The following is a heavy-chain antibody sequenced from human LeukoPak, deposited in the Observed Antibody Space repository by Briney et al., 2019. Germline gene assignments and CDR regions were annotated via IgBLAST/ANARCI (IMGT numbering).Heavy chain of an antibody. CDR2: FDPEDGET. CDR3: ATPDAGPYSNYGGWVFDY. CDR1: GYTLTELS. D-gene: IGHD4-11*01. V-gene: IGHV1-24*01. Sequence: ASVKVSCKVSGYTLTELSMHWVRQAPGKGLEWMGGFDPEDGETIYAQKFQGRVTMTEDTSTDTAYMELSSLRSEDTAVYYCATPDAGPYSNYGGWVFDYWGQGTLVTVSS. J-gene: IGHJ4*02.